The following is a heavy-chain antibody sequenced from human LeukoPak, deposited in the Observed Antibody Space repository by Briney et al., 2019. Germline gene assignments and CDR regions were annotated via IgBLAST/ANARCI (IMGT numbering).Heavy chain of an antibody. CDR2: IFHSGNT. Sequence: SETLSLTCAVSGYSISSGYHWGWIRPSPGKGLEWIGSIFHSGNTYYNPSLKRRGTLSVETSMNQFSLKLTSLTAADTAVYYCARTLYCIGTTCYSPELFKSWGQGTLVTVSS. CDR3: ARTLYCIGTTCYSPELFKS. J-gene: IGHJ5*02. CDR1: GYSISSGYH. D-gene: IGHD2-2*01. V-gene: IGHV4-38-2*01.